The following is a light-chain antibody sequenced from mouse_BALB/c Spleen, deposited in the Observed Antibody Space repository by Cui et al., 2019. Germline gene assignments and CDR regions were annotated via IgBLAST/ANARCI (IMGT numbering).Light chain of an antibody. V-gene: IGKV14-111*01. Sequence: DIKMTEYPSSMYEFLGERVTITCKASQDINSYLSWFQQKPGKSPKTLIYRANRLVDGVPSRFSGSGSGQDYSLTISSLEYEDMGIYYCLQYDEFPYTFGGGTKLEIK. CDR1: QDINSY. J-gene: IGKJ2*01. CDR3: LQYDEFPYT. CDR2: RAN.